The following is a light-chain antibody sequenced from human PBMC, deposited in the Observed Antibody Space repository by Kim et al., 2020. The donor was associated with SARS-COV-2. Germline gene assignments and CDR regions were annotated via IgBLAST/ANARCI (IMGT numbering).Light chain of an antibody. CDR1: QSVGTS. CDR2: DTF. J-gene: IGKJ4*01. Sequence: SPGERATLSGRASQSVGTSLAWYQQRPGQPPRLLIYDTFNRATGIPDRFSGSGSGTDFTLTISSLESEDFAVYYCQQRSNWPPALSFGGGTKLEI. CDR3: QQRSNWPPALS. V-gene: IGKV3-11*01.